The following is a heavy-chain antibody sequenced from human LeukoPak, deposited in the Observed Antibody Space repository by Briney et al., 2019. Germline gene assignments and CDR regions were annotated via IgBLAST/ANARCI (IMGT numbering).Heavy chain of an antibody. Sequence: PSETLSLTCTVSGGSISSSSYCWGWIRQPPGEGLEWIGSIYYTGSTYYSPSLKSRVTISADTSKNEFSLKLSSVTAADTAVYYCTSEISSASNYWGQGTLVTVSS. CDR1: GGSISSSSYC. CDR2: IYYTGST. D-gene: IGHD6-6*01. V-gene: IGHV4-39*01. J-gene: IGHJ4*02. CDR3: TSEISSASNY.